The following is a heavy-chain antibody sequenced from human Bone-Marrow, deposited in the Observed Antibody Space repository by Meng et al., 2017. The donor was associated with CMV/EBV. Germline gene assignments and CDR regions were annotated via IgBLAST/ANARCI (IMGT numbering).Heavy chain of an antibody. CDR1: GFTFSTSW. V-gene: IGHV3-7*03. CDR2: IGPDGSAK. D-gene: IGHD3-3*01. Sequence: GESLKISCAASGFTFSTSWMNWVRQAPGEGLKWVANIGPDGSAKHYVDSVKGRFTISRDNAKNSLYLQMNNLRTEDTAVYYCARDLSSGYDFWSGSPLYGMDVWGQGTTVTVSS. J-gene: IGHJ6*02. CDR3: ARDLSSGYDFWSGSPLYGMDV.